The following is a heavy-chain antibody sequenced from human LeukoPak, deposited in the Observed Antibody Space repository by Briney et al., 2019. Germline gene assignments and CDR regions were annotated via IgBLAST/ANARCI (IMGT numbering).Heavy chain of an antibody. CDR1: GSTFDDYA. Sequence: GRSLRLSCAASGSTFDDYAMHWVRQAPGKGLEWVSGISWNSGSIGYADSVKGRFTISRDNAKNSLYLQMNSLRAEDTALYYCAKVGGPEAYSGGWSAFDIWGQGTMVTVSS. J-gene: IGHJ3*02. CDR2: ISWNSGSI. V-gene: IGHV3-9*01. CDR3: AKVGGPEAYSGGWSAFDI. D-gene: IGHD6-19*01.